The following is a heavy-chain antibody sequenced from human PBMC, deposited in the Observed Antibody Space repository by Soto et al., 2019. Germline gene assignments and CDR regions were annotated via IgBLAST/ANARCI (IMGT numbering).Heavy chain of an antibody. J-gene: IGHJ1*01. V-gene: IGHV3-21*01. CDR1: GFTFSSYS. Sequence: EVQLVESGGGLVKPGGSLRLSCAASGFTFSSYSMNWVRQAPGKGLEWVSSISSSSSYIYYADSVKGRFTISRDNAKNSLYLQMNSLRAEDTAVYYCARGRGPGYSSSWPAEYFQHWGQGTLVTVSS. D-gene: IGHD6-13*01. CDR2: ISSSSSYI. CDR3: ARGRGPGYSSSWPAEYFQH.